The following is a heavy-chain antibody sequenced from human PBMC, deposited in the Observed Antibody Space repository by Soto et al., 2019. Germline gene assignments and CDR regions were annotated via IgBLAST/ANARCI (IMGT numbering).Heavy chain of an antibody. CDR3: ARVGPLEYCDILTGYYRYYFDY. D-gene: IGHD3-9*01. V-gene: IGHV4-30-4*01. CDR2: IYYSGST. J-gene: IGHJ4*02. CDR1: GGCVSSGDYY. Sequence: SETLSLTCTVCGGCVSSGDYYWTWIRQPPGKGLEWIGYIYYSGSTYYNPSLKSRVTISVDTSKNQFSLKLSSVTAADTAVYYCARVGPLEYCDILTGYYRYYFDYWGQGTLVTVSS.